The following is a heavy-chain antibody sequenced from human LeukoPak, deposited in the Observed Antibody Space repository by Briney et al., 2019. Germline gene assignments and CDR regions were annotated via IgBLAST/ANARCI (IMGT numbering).Heavy chain of an antibody. J-gene: IGHJ4*02. CDR2: IIPNSGAT. CDR1: GYTFTGND. D-gene: IGHD3-10*01. CDR3: ARGAAGGLDY. Sequence: ASVKVSCKASGYTFTGNDIHWMRHAPGQGLEWMGRIIPNSGATNYAQKFQGRVTVTRDTSISTAYMELSRLRSEDTAVYYCARGAAGGLDYWGQGTLVAVSS. V-gene: IGHV1-2*06.